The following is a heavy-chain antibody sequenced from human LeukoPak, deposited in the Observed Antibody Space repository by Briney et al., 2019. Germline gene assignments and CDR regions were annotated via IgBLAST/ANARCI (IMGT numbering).Heavy chain of an antibody. CDR2: IDPNTGGT. Sequence: ASVKVSCKTSGYTFTNYYIHWVRQAPGPGLEWMGRIDPNTGGTKSAKNFQGRVTMTRDTSISTAYMALSGLRSDDTAVYYCASLYDIVGTTVDYWGQGTLVTVSS. V-gene: IGHV1-2*06. J-gene: IGHJ4*02. CDR3: ASLYDIVGTTVDY. CDR1: GYTFTNYY. D-gene: IGHD1-26*01.